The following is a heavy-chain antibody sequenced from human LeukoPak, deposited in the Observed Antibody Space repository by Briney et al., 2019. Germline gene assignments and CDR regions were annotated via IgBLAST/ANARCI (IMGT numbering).Heavy chain of an antibody. D-gene: IGHD3-9*01. CDR1: GGSISRYY. V-gene: IGHV4-59*01. Sequence: SETLSLTCTVSGGSISRYYWSWIRQPPGKGLEWIGYIYSSENTYYNPSLNSRVTISVDTSKNQFSLKLSSVTAADTAVYYCARHRVYYDILTGHRRGYYYYGMDVWGQGTTVTVSS. J-gene: IGHJ6*02. CDR3: ARHRVYYDILTGHRRGYYYYGMDV. CDR2: IYSSENT.